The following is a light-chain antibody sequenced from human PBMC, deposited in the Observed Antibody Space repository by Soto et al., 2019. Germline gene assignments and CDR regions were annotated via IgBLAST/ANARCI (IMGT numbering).Light chain of an antibody. CDR1: NSDVGRYNL. Sequence: QSVLTQPASVSGSPGQSITISCTGTNSDVGRYNLVSWYQQHPGKAPKLMIYEGNKRPSGVSDRFSGSKSGNTASLTISGLQAEDEADYYCCSHAGVSTDVFGTGTKVTVL. CDR3: CSHAGVSTDV. CDR2: EGN. V-gene: IGLV2-23*01. J-gene: IGLJ1*01.